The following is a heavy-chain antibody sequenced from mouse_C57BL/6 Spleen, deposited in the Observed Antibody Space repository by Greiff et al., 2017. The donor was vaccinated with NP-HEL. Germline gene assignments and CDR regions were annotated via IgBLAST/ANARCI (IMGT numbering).Heavy chain of an antibody. CDR1: GYTFTSYW. D-gene: IGHD2-5*01. CDR3: ARSYYSNYLDY. J-gene: IGHJ2*01. CDR2: IDPNSGGT. Sequence: QVQLKQPGAELVKPGASVKLSCKASGYTFTSYWMHWVKQRPGRGLEWIGRIDPNSGGTKYNEKFKSKATLTVDKPSSTAYMQLSSLTSEDSAVYYCARSYYSNYLDYWGQGTTLTVSS. V-gene: IGHV1-72*01.